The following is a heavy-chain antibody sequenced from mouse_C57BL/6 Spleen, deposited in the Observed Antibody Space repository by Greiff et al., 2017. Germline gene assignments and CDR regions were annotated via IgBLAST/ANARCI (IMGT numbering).Heavy chain of an antibody. J-gene: IGHJ3*01. Sequence: EVQLQESGPGLVKPSQSLSLTCSVTGYSITSGYYWNWIRQFPGNKLEWMGYISYDGSNNYNPSLKNRISITRDTSKNQFFLKLNSVTTEDTATYYCAREYDGYNGFAYWGQGTLVTVSA. D-gene: IGHD2-3*01. CDR3: AREYDGYNGFAY. CDR2: ISYDGSN. CDR1: GYSITSGYY. V-gene: IGHV3-6*01.